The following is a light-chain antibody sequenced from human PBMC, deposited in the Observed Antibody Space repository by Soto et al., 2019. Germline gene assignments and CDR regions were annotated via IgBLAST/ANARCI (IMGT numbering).Light chain of an antibody. V-gene: IGKV4-1*01. J-gene: IGKJ1*01. Sequence: DVLMSKSTDSLAVSLGERATINCKSSQSVLYSSINKNYLAWYQQKPGQPPKLLIYWASTREPGVPDRFSGSGSGTDFTLTISSLQAEDVAVYYCQQYYSTPWTFGQGTKVDIK. CDR1: QSVLYSSINKNY. CDR3: QQYYSTPWT. CDR2: WAS.